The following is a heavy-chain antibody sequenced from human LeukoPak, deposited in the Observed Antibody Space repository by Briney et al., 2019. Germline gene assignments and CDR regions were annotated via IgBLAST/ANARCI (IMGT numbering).Heavy chain of an antibody. Sequence: GGSLRLSCAASGFTFSSYGMSWVRQTPGKGLEWVSAISGSGGSTYSADSVKGRFTISRDNSRNTLYLQMNSLRAEDTAVYYCAKDRGGIAAAGNFDYWGQGTLVTVSS. CDR2: ISGSGGST. J-gene: IGHJ4*02. CDR1: GFTFSSYG. CDR3: AKDRGGIAAAGNFDY. V-gene: IGHV3-23*01. D-gene: IGHD6-13*01.